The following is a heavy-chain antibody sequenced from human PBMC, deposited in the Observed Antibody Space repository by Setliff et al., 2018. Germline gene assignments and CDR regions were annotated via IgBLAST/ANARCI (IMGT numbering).Heavy chain of an antibody. V-gene: IGHV1-69*05. CDR3: AREGVDSRSSTDYRYYMDV. J-gene: IGHJ6*03. CDR1: GGTFKNYG. D-gene: IGHD6-6*01. Sequence: EASVKVSCKASGGTFKNYGISWVRQAPGQGLEWMGGIIPIFGTTNYAQKFQGRATIITDESTSTAYMELSSLRSEDTAVYYCAREGVDSRSSTDYRYYMDVWGKGTTVTAP. CDR2: IIPIFGTT.